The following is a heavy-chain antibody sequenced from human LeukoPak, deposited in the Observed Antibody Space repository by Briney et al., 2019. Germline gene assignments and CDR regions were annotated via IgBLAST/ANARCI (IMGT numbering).Heavy chain of an antibody. CDR3: AKCNYDILTGDEYYFDY. V-gene: IGHV3-23*01. Sequence: GGSLRLSCAASGSTFSSYAMSWVRQAPGKGLEWVSAISGSGGSTYYADSVKGRFTISRDNSKNTLYLQMNSLRAEDTAVYYCAKCNYDILTGDEYYFDYWGQGTLVTVSS. J-gene: IGHJ4*02. D-gene: IGHD3-9*01. CDR2: ISGSGGST. CDR1: GSTFSSYA.